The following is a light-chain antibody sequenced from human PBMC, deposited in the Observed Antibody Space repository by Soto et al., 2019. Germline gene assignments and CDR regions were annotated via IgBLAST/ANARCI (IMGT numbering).Light chain of an antibody. CDR3: QQYNSYPPT. Sequence: DIQLTQSPSFLSASVGDRVTITCRANQGISSYLAWYQQKPGKAPKLLIYDASSLESGVPSRFSASGSGTEFTLTISSLQPDDFATYYCQQYNSYPPTFGQGTRLEIK. J-gene: IGKJ5*01. CDR2: DAS. CDR1: QGISSY. V-gene: IGKV1-9*01.